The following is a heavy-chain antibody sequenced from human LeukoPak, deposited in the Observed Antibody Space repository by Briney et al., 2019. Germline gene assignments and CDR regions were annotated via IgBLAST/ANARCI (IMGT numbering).Heavy chain of an antibody. CDR3: ARQFWGGASYRFDY. CDR1: GGSISSSSYY. Sequence: KASETLSLTCTVSGGSISSSSYYWGWIRQPPGKGLEWIGSIYYSGSSYYIPSLKSRVIVSVDTSKNQFSLRLSSLTVADTAVYYCARQFWGGASYRFDYWGQGALVTVSS. D-gene: IGHD1-26*01. CDR2: IYYSGSS. J-gene: IGHJ4*02. V-gene: IGHV4-39*01.